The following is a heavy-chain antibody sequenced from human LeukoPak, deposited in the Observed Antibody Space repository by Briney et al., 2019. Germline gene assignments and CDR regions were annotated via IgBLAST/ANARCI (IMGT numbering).Heavy chain of an antibody. D-gene: IGHD2-2*01. CDR2: IRYDGSNK. Sequence: QTGGSLRLSCAASGFTFSSYGMHWVRQAPGKGLEWVAFIRYDGSNKYYADSVKGRFTISRDNSKNTLYLQMNSLRAVDTAVYYCAEVPAANYWGQGPLVTVSS. CDR1: GFTFSSYG. CDR3: AEVPAANY. V-gene: IGHV3-30*02. J-gene: IGHJ4*02.